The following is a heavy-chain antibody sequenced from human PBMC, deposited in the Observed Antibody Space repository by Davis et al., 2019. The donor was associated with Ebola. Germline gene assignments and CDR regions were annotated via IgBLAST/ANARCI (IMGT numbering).Heavy chain of an antibody. J-gene: IGHJ4*02. CDR3: ARDSIEGATTFDY. V-gene: IGHV3-74*01. Sequence: HTGGSLRLSCAASGFTFSSYWMHWVRQAPGKGLVWVSRINNDGTDTSYADSVKGRFTISRDNAKNTLYLQMNSLRAEDTAVYYCARDSIEGATTFDYWGQGTLVTVSS. CDR1: GFTFSSYW. D-gene: IGHD1-26*01. CDR2: INNDGTDT.